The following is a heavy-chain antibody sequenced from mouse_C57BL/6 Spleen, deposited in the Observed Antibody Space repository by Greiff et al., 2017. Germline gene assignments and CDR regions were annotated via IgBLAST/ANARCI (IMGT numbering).Heavy chain of an antibody. J-gene: IGHJ1*03. Sequence: EVMLVESGGGLVQPGGSLKLSCAASGFTFSDYGMAWVRQAPRKGPEWVAFISNLAYSIYYADTVTGRFTISRENAKNTLYLEMSSLRSEDTAMYYCARKGGYGYDRDWYFEGWGTGTTVTVSS. D-gene: IGHD2-2*01. V-gene: IGHV5-15*01. CDR3: ARKGGYGYDRDWYFEG. CDR2: ISNLAYSI. CDR1: GFTFSDYG.